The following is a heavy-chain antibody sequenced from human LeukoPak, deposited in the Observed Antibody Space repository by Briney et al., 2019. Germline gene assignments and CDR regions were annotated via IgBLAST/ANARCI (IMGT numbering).Heavy chain of an antibody. Sequence: GGSLRLSCAASGFTVSSNYMSWVRQAPGQGLEWVSVIYSGGSTYYADSVKGRFTISRDNSKNTLYLQMNSLRAEDTAVYYCARVLRFLNYYNTRFDPWGQGTLVTVSS. CDR1: GFTVSSNY. CDR3: ARVLRFLNYYNTRFDP. J-gene: IGHJ5*02. V-gene: IGHV3-66*01. CDR2: IYSGGST. D-gene: IGHD3-3*01.